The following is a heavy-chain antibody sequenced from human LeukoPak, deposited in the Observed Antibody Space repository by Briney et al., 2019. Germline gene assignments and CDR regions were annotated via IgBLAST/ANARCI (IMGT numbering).Heavy chain of an antibody. Sequence: QSGGSLRLSCAASGFTFSSYAMSWVRQAPGKGLEWVSAISGSGGSTYYADSVKGRFTISRDNSKNTLYLQMNSLRAEDTAVCYCAKVVRGVKSFDYWGQGTLVSVSS. CDR3: AKVVRGVKSFDY. CDR1: GFTFSSYA. J-gene: IGHJ4*02. D-gene: IGHD3-10*01. V-gene: IGHV3-23*01. CDR2: ISGSGGST.